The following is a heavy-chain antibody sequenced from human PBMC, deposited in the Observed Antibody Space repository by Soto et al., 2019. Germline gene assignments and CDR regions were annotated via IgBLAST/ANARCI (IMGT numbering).Heavy chain of an antibody. V-gene: IGHV4-59*01. J-gene: IGHJ4*02. CDR2: LYYSGNT. Sequence: SETLSLTCTVSGGSISPFYWSWVRQPPGKGLEWIGYLYYSGNTNYNPSLKSRVTISVDASKNQVSLRLTSVTAADTAVYYCARVGGVPPRTFDYSGPGTVVTISS. CDR1: GGSISPFY. CDR3: ARVGGVPPRTFDY. D-gene: IGHD3-16*01.